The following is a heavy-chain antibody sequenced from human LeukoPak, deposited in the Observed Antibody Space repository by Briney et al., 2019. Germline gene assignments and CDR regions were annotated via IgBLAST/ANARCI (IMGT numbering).Heavy chain of an antibody. Sequence: ASVKVSCKTSGYIFIGYYMHWVRQAPGQGLEWMGWIDPKSGGTKYAQKFQGRVTMTRDMSINTAYMDLRRLKSDDTAVYYCVRDMDGGQWLVRPYNWGQGTLVTVSS. CDR1: GYIFIGYY. J-gene: IGHJ4*02. V-gene: IGHV1-2*02. D-gene: IGHD6-19*01. CDR2: IDPKSGGT. CDR3: VRDMDGGQWLVRPYN.